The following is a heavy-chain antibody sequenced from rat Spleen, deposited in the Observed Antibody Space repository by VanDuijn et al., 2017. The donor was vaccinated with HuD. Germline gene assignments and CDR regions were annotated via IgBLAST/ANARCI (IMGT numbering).Heavy chain of an antibody. CDR3: ARYRGTTTGWYFDF. V-gene: IGHV3-1*01. J-gene: IGHJ1*01. Sequence: EVQLQESGPGLVKPSQSLSLTCSVTGYSITSNYWGWIRKFPGNKMEWKGYISSSGSTSYNPSLKSRISITRDTSKNQFFLQLNSVTTEDTATYYCARYRGTTTGWYFDFWGPGTMVTVSS. CDR2: ISSSGST. CDR1: GYSITSNY. D-gene: IGHD1-5*01.